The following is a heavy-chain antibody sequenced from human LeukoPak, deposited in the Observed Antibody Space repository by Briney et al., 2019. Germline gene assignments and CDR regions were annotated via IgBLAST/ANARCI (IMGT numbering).Heavy chain of an antibody. V-gene: IGHV4-59*01. CDR3: ARMIRQQLLYYFDY. D-gene: IGHD6-13*01. CDR1: GGSISSYY. Sequence: PAETLSLTCTVSGGSISSYYWSWIRQPPGKGLEWIGYVYYSGSTNYNPSLKSRVTISVDTSKNQFSLKLSSVTAADTAVYYCARMIRQQLLYYFDYWSQGTLVTVSS. CDR2: VYYSGST. J-gene: IGHJ4*02.